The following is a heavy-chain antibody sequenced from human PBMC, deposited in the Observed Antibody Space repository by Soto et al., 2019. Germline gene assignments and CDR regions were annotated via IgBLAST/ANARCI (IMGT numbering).Heavy chain of an antibody. D-gene: IGHD6-13*01. CDR3: ARLAAAGRLPTDY. CDR1: GFSFSSDW. Sequence: EVQLVHSGAGLVQPGGSLRLSCIASGFSFSSDWMHWVRQVPGNGPEWISRISNDGSMTHYADSVRGRFTISRDNAKQTLFLQMNSLRVDDTAVYYCARLAAAGRLPTDYWGQGVLVTVSS. V-gene: IGHV3-74*01. J-gene: IGHJ4*02. CDR2: ISNDGSMT.